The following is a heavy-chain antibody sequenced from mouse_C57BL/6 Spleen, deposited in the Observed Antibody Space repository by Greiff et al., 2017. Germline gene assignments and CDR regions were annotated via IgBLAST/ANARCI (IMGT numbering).Heavy chain of an antibody. CDR3: AIPTTVVAKDWYFDV. CDR2: IHPSDSDT. J-gene: IGHJ1*03. D-gene: IGHD1-1*01. V-gene: IGHV1-74*01. CDR1: GYTFTSYW. Sequence: QVQLQQSGAELVKPGASVKVSCKASGYTFTSYWMHWVKQRPGQGLEWIGRIHPSDSDTNYNQKFKGKATLTVDKSASTAYMQLSSLTSEDSAVYYGAIPTTVVAKDWYFDVWGTGTTVTVSS.